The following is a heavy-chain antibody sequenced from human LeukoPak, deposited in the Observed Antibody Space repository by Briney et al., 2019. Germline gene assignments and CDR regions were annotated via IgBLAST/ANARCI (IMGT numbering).Heavy chain of an antibody. D-gene: IGHD3-10*01. J-gene: IGHJ3*02. CDR3: ARAGYYYVSGSHAFDI. Sequence: GGSLRLSCAASGFTVSSNYMSWVRQAPGKGPEWVSVIYSGGSTEYADSVKDRFTISRDTSKNILCLQMHSLRAEGTAVYYCARAGYYYVSGSHAFDIWGQGTMVTVSS. V-gene: IGHV3-66*01. CDR2: IYSGGST. CDR1: GFTVSSNY.